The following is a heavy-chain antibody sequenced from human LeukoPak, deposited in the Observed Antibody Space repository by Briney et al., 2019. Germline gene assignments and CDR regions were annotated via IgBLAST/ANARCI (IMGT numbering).Heavy chain of an antibody. CDR3: AEITAAMGSSWYEGTYNWFDP. CDR2: IIPIFGTA. V-gene: IGHV1-69*06. J-gene: IGHJ5*02. Sequence: ASVTVSCKASGGTFSSYAISWVRQAPGQGLEWMGGIIPIFGTANYAQKFQGRVTITADKSTSTAYMELSSLRSEDTAVYYCAEITAAMGSSWYEGTYNWFDPWGQGTLVTVSS. CDR1: GGTFSSYA. D-gene: IGHD6-13*01.